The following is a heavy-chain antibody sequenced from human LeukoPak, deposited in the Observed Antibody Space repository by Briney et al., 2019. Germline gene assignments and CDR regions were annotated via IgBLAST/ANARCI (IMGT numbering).Heavy chain of an antibody. D-gene: IGHD4-17*01. Sequence: ASVKVSCKASGYTFTGYYMHWVRQAPGQGLEWMGWINPNSGGTNYAQKFQGRVTMTRDTSISTAYMELSRLRSDDTAVYYCARDLDDYGDYVSPYYYYYYMDVWGKGTTVTLSS. V-gene: IGHV1-2*02. J-gene: IGHJ6*03. CDR2: INPNSGGT. CDR3: ARDLDDYGDYVSPYYYYYYMDV. CDR1: GYTFTGYY.